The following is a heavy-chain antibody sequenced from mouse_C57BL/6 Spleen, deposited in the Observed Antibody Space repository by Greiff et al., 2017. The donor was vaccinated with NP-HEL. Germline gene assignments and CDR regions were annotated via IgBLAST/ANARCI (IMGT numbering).Heavy chain of an antibody. CDR3: ARRDYDGDYYAMDY. Sequence: QVQLQQSGPELVKPGASVKISCTASGYSFTSGYIRWVKRRPGQGLEWMGWIYPGSGNNKYNEKFKGQAPLTADTSSSTAYIQISSLTSEESAVYYCARRDYDGDYYAMDYWGQGPSVTVSS. CDR1: GYSFTSGY. V-gene: IGHV1-66*01. CDR2: IYPGSGNN. J-gene: IGHJ4*01. D-gene: IGHD2-4*01.